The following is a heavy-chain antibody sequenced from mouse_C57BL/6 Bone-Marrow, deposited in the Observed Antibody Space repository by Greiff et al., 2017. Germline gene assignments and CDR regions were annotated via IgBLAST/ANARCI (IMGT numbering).Heavy chain of an antibody. CDR3: ARGWLLRY. D-gene: IGHD2-3*01. V-gene: IGHV1-59*01. CDR2: IDPSDSYT. CDR1: GYTFTSYW. J-gene: IGHJ2*01. Sequence: VQLQQPGAELVRPGTSVKLSCKASGYTFTSYWMHWVKQRPGQGLEWIGVIDPSDSYTNYNQKFKGKATLTVDTSSSTAYMQLRSLTSEDSAVYYCARGWLLRYWGQGTTLTVSS.